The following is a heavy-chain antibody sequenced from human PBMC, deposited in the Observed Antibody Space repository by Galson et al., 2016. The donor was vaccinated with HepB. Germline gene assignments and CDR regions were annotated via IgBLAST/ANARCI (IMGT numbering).Heavy chain of an antibody. CDR3: ARDRRPTVYRGMDV. J-gene: IGHJ6*02. D-gene: IGHD4-17*01. V-gene: IGHV3-9*01. Sequence: SLRLSCAASGFTFHAYAMHWVRQAPGKGLEWVSGISWNVNYIGYADSAKGRFTISRDNAKNSLYLQMNSLRAEDTAVYYCARDRRPTVYRGMDVWGQGTTVTVSS. CDR1: GFTFHAYA. CDR2: ISWNVNYI.